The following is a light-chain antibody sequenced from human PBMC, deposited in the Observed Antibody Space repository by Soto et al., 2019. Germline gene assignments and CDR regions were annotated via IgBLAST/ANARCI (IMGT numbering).Light chain of an antibody. CDR2: GAS. Sequence: EIVLTQSPGTQSLSPGERATLSCRASQSVMSNYVAWYHQKPGQAPRLLIYGASTRATGIPARFSGSGSGTEFTLTISSLQSEDFAVYYCQQYNNWPPITFGQGTRLEIK. CDR3: QQYNNWPPIT. J-gene: IGKJ5*01. V-gene: IGKV3-15*01. CDR1: QSVMSN.